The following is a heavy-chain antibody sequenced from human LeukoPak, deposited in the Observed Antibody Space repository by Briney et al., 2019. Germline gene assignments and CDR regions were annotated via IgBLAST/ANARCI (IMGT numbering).Heavy chain of an antibody. Sequence: GGSLRLSCVASGFTFSSYGIHWVRQAPGKGLEWVAIVWYDNSKQFYADSVKGRFTISKDIPKNMVYLEMNSLRVEDSGLYYCARDLWEGSAKYLDSWGQGTLVTVSS. J-gene: IGHJ4*02. CDR1: GFTFSSYG. CDR2: VWYDNSKQ. D-gene: IGHD1-26*01. CDR3: ARDLWEGSAKYLDS. V-gene: IGHV3-33*08.